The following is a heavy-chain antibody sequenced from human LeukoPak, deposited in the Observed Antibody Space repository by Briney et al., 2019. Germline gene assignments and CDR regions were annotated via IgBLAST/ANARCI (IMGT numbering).Heavy chain of an antibody. J-gene: IGHJ4*02. CDR1: GGSISSYY. V-gene: IGHV4-59*12. CDR2: IDYSWSA. Sequence: SETLSLTCTVSGGSISSYYWSWIRQPPGKGLEWIGSIDYSWSAYYNPSLKSRVTISIDTSKNQFSLKLNSVTAADTAMYYCARATYSGYDFGYWGRGTLVSVSS. CDR3: ARATYSGYDFGY. D-gene: IGHD5-12*01.